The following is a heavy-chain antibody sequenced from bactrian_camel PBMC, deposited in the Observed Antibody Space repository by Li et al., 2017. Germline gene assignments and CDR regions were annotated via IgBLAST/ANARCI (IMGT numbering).Heavy chain of an antibody. J-gene: IGHJ4*01. D-gene: IGHD3*01. CDR2: ISSTNNYA. Sequence: HVQLVESGGGLAQPGGSLRVSCAASGFTFSTYNIGWVRQAPGKGLDWVSSISSTNNYATYADSVKGRFTISRDNAKNTVYLQMNSLKPEDMAVYYCVSSLMSTAYWGQGTQVTVS. V-gene: IGHV3-2*01. CDR1: GFTFSTYN. CDR3: VSSLMSTAY.